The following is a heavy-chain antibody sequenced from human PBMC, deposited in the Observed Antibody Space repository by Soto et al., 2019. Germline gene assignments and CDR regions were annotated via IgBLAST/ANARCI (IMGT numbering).Heavy chain of an antibody. V-gene: IGHV4-4*02. CDR1: GGSISSSNW. J-gene: IGHJ5*02. D-gene: IGHD1-1*01. CDR3: ARSVGTEREDNWFDP. Sequence: SETLSLTCAVSGGSISSSNWWSWVRQPPGKGLEWIGEIYHSGSTNYNPSLKSRVAISVDKSKNQFSLKLSSVTAADTAVYYCARSVGTEREDNWFDPWGQGTLVTVSS. CDR2: IYHSGST.